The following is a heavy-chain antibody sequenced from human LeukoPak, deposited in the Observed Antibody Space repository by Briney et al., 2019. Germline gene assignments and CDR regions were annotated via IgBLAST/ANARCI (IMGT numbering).Heavy chain of an antibody. D-gene: IGHD2-2*02. CDR3: ASVSPIGVVVVPAAVHYYGMDV. CDR2: INPNSGGT. J-gene: IGHJ6*02. CDR1: GYTFTSYY. Sequence: ASVKVSCKASGYTFTSYYMHWVRQAPGQGLEWMGWINPNSGGTNYAQKFQGRVTMPRDTSISTAYMELSRLRSDDTAVYYCASVSPIGVVVVPAAVHYYGMDVWGQGTTVTVSS. V-gene: IGHV1-2*02.